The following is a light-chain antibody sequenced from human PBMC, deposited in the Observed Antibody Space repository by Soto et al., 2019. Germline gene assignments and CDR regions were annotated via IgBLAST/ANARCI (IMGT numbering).Light chain of an antibody. CDR3: SSYSSRSTLLV. J-gene: IGLJ2*01. V-gene: IGLV2-14*03. CDR1: SSDIGGYSY. Sequence: QSALTQPASVSASPGQSITISCIGTSSDIGGYSYVSWYQQHPGKAPKLLIRDVNYRPSGISARFSGSKSGNTASLPISGVQPGDEDAYYCSSYSSRSTLLVFGGGTKVTVL. CDR2: DVN.